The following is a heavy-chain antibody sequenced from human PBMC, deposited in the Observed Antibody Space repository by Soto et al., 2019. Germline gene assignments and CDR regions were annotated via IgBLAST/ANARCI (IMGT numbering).Heavy chain of an antibody. D-gene: IGHD2-8*01. V-gene: IGHV1-46*01. CDR1: GYTFTSYY. CDR2: INPSGGST. Sequence: GASVKVSCTASGYTFTSYYMHWVRQAPGQGLEWMGIINPSGGSTSYAQKFQGRVTMTRDTSTSTVYMELSSLRSEDTAVYYCARDNVLMVYATANTFDYWGQGTLVTVSS. CDR3: ARDNVLMVYATANTFDY. J-gene: IGHJ4*02.